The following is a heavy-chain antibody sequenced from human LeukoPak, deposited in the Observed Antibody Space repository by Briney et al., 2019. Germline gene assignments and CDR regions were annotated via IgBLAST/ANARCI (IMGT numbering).Heavy chain of an antibody. CDR1: GFIFRDYA. V-gene: IGHV3-23*01. CDR3: VKGLHMLDY. D-gene: IGHD3-16*01. Sequence: PGGSLRLSCAASGFIFRDYAMTWVRQTPGKGPEWVSTIAYIGSFYADSVKGRFSISRDDSKNTLYLQMNNLRVDDSAVYFCVKGLHMLDYWGQGTLVTVSS. CDR2: IAYIGS. J-gene: IGHJ4*02.